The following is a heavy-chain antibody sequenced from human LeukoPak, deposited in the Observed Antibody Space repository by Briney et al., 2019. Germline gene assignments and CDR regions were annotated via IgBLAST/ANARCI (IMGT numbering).Heavy chain of an antibody. CDR3: AKDYRSMVDY. J-gene: IGHJ4*02. Sequence: PGGSLRLSCAASGFTFSSYAMSWVRQAPGKGLEWVSLISGSGGNTYYADSVKGRFTISRDNSKNTLYLQMNSLRADDTAVYYCAKDYRSMVDYWGQGTLVTVSS. CDR2: ISGSGGNT. V-gene: IGHV3-23*01. CDR1: GFTFSSYA. D-gene: IGHD1-14*01.